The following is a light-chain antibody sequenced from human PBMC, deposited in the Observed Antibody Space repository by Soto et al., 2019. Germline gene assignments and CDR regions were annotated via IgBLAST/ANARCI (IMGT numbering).Light chain of an antibody. Sequence: QSVLTQPPSVSGSPGQSVTISCTGTSSDVGSYNRVSWYQQPPGTAPKLMIYEVSNRPSGVPDRFSGSKSANTASLTISGLQAEDEADYYCSSYTSSSTYVIFGGGTKLTVL. CDR3: SSYTSSSTYVI. CDR2: EVS. J-gene: IGLJ2*01. V-gene: IGLV2-18*02. CDR1: SSDVGSYNR.